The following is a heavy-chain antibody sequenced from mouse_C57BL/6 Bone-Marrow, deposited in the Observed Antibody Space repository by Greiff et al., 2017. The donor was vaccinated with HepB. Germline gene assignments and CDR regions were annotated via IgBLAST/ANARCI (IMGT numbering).Heavy chain of an antibody. CDR2: IHPSDSDT. Sequence: QVHVKQPGAELVKPGASVKVSCKASGYTFTSYWMHWVKQRPGQGLEWIGRIHPSDSDTNYNQKFKGKATLTVDKSSSTAYMQLSSLTSEDSAVYYCAITGYYGSSYWYFDVWGTGTTVTVSS. CDR3: AITGYYGSSYWYFDV. D-gene: IGHD1-1*01. CDR1: GYTFTSYW. V-gene: IGHV1-74*01. J-gene: IGHJ1*03.